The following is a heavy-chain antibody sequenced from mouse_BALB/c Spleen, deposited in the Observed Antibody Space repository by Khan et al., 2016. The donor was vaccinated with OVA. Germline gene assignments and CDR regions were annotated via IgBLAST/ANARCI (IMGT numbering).Heavy chain of an antibody. J-gene: IGHJ3*01. CDR1: GDSITSGY. V-gene: IGHV3-8*02. Sequence: EVQLQESGPSLVKPSQTLSLTCSVTGDSITSGYWNWIRKFPGNKLEYMGYIIYTGYTYYNPSLLSRISITRHTSKNQHYLQLNHVTDEDTATYYCTRSTYRYAFVYWGQGTLVTVSA. D-gene: IGHD2-12*01. CDR2: IIYTGYT. CDR3: TRSTYRYAFVY.